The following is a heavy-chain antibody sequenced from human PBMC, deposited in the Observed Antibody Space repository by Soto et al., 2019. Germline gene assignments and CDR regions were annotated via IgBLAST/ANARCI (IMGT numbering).Heavy chain of an antibody. Sequence: GSLRLSCAASVFTFSSYSMNWVLQAPGKGLGWVSSISSSSSYIYYADSVKGRFTISRDNAKNSLYLQMNSLRAEDTAVYYCARRDGYSYGSYYYYYGMDVWGQGTTVTV. CDR2: ISSSSSYI. V-gene: IGHV3-21*01. D-gene: IGHD5-18*01. J-gene: IGHJ6*02. CDR3: ARRDGYSYGSYYYYYGMDV. CDR1: VFTFSSYS.